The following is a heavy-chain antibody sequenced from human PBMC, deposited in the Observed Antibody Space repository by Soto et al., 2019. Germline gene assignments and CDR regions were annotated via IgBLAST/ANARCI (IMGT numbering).Heavy chain of an antibody. CDR2: ISAYNDNT. J-gene: IGHJ6*02. V-gene: IGHV1-18*04. CDR3: ARRNPWPSDYYGMDV. Sequence: QVPLVQSGAEVKKPGASVKVSCKASGYTFTSYDISWVRQAPGQGLEWMGWISAYNDNTKYAQKFQGRVTMTTDTSTNTAYIDLRSLRTDVTAVYYCARRNPWPSDYYGMDVCGQGTTVTVSS. D-gene: IGHD1-1*01. CDR1: GYTFTSYD.